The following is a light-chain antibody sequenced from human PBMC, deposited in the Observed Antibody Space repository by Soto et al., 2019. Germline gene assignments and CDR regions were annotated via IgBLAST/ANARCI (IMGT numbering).Light chain of an antibody. CDR3: QQYGSSPLT. Sequence: EIVLTQFPDTLSLSPGERATLSCRASQSVRSNYLAWYQQKPGQAPRFLIYDASSRASGIPDRFSGSGSGTDFTLTISRLEPEDFAVYYCQQYGSSPLTFGGGTKVEIK. CDR1: QSVRSNY. V-gene: IGKV3-20*01. CDR2: DAS. J-gene: IGKJ4*01.